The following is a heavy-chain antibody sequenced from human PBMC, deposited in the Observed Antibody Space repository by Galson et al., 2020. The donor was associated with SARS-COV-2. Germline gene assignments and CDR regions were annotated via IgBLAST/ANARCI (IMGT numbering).Heavy chain of an antibody. D-gene: IGHD1-1*01. V-gene: IGHV4-59*01. CDR3: ARVGGNDGWNWFDP. J-gene: IGHJ5*02. Sequence: SQTLSLTCSVSGGSLSKYYWSWIRQSPGKGLEWIGNIYYSGGTKYNPSLKSRVSMSVDTSENQFSLKLNSVTAADTAVYYCARVGGNDGWNWFDPWGQGTLVTVSS. CDR1: GGSLSKYY. CDR2: IYYSGGT.